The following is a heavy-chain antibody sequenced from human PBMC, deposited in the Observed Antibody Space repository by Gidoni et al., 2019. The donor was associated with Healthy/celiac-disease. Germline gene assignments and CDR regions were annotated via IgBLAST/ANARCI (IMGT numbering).Heavy chain of an antibody. CDR1: GFTFSSYS. V-gene: IGHV3-21*01. D-gene: IGHD3-10*01. J-gene: IGHJ3*02. Sequence: EVQLVESGGGLVKPGGSLRLSCAASGFTFSSYSMNWVRQAPGKGLEWVSSISSSSSYIYYADSVKGRFTISRDNAKNSLYLQMNSLRAEDTAVYYCARDSNHDYYGSGRGAFDIWGQGTMVTVSS. CDR2: ISSSSSYI. CDR3: ARDSNHDYYGSGRGAFDI.